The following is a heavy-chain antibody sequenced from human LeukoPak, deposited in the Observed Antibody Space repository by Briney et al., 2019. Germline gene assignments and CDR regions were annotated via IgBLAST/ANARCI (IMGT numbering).Heavy chain of an antibody. J-gene: IGHJ4*02. CDR1: GGSISSSSYY. V-gene: IGHV4-39*07. CDR3: ASETSYYSYFDY. D-gene: IGHD3-10*01. Sequence: SETLSLTCTVSGGSISSSSYYWGWIRQPPGKGLEWIGSIYYSGSTYYNPSLKSRVTISVDTSKNQFSLKLSSVTAADTAVYYCASETSYYSYFDYWGQGTLVTVSS. CDR2: IYYSGST.